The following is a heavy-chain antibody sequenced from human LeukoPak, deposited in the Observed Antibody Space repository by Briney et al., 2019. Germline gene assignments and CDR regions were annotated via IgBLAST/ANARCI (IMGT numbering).Heavy chain of an antibody. V-gene: IGHV1-69*04. CDR3: ARVSPYGGNSFLGAFDI. J-gene: IGHJ3*02. CDR2: IIPILGIA. D-gene: IGHD4-23*01. CDR1: GGTFSSYA. Sequence: VASVKVSCKASGGTFSSYAISWVRQAHGQGLEWMGRIIPILGIANYAQKFQGRVTITADKSTSTAYMELSSLRSEDTAVYYCARVSPYGGNSFLGAFDIWGQGTMVTVSS.